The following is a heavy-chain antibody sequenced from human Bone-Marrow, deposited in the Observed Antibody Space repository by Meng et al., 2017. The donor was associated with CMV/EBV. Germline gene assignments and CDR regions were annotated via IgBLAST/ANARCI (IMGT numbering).Heavy chain of an antibody. Sequence: GESLKISCAASGFSLSGFTKYAMHWVRQAPGKVLQWVAYISYDGKTKYYADSVKGRFTISRDNSKNIMYVQMSGLRVEDTAVYYCARAQAGGVWSGIYRDYFYYGMDVWGQGTTVTVSS. J-gene: IGHJ6*02. V-gene: IGHV3-30*14. D-gene: IGHD3-3*01. CDR3: ARAQAGGVWSGIYRDYFYYGMDV. CDR1: GFSLSGFTKYA. CDR2: ISYDGKTK.